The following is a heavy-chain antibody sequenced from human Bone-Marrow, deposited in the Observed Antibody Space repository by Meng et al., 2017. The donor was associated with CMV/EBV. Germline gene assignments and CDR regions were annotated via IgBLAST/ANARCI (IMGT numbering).Heavy chain of an antibody. D-gene: IGHD3-22*01. J-gene: IGHJ4*01. V-gene: IGHV3-30*04. CDR1: GFTFSRYS. Sequence: GESLKISCAASGFTFSRYSMLWVRQGPGKGLEWVAVISYDGSNQYYADSVRGRFTISRDDSKNTLYLQMNSLRAEDTAVYYCARDPSLSSFYYYIDLWVQGSLVTVSS. CDR2: ISYDGSNQ. CDR3: ARDPSLSSFYYYIDL.